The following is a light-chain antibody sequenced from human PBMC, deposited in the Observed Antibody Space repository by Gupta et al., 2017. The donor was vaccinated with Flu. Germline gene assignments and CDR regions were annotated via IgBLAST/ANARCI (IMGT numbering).Light chain of an antibody. J-gene: IGKJ3*01. V-gene: IGKV1-39*01. CDR1: QSISNY. CDR3: QQSYSNPLLT. CDR2: AAA. Sequence: SSLSASVGDRVTITCRASQSISNYLNWYQQKPGEAPKLLVYAAASWQSGVPSRFSGSGSGTDVTLTISSRQPEDCATYFCQQSYSNPLLTFGPGTKVDIK.